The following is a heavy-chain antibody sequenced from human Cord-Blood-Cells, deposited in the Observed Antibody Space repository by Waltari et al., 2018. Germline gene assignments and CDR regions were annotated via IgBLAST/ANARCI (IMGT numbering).Heavy chain of an antibody. Sequence: VQLVESGGGLVKPGGSLSLSCAASGFPFSSSSMNWVRQAPGKGLEWVSSISSSSSYIYYADSVKGRFTISRDNAKNSLYLQMNSLRAEDTAVYYCARDTGIAARRSYFDYWGQGTLVTVSS. CDR1: GFPFSSSS. CDR3: ARDTGIAARRSYFDY. D-gene: IGHD6-6*01. V-gene: IGHV3-21*01. J-gene: IGHJ4*02. CDR2: ISSSSSYI.